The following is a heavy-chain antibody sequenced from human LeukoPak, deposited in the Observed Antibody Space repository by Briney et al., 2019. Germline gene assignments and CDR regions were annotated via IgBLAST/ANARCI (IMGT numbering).Heavy chain of an antibody. V-gene: IGHV3-7*01. J-gene: IGHJ4*02. D-gene: IGHD5-18*01. CDR2: INPDGNKK. Sequence: RGSLRLSCAVSGLTFSSSWMDWVRQAPGKGLEWVASINPDGNKKYSADSVKGRFTISRDNAENSLYLQMNSLRVEDTAFYYCARDLAYSRLDYWGQGMLVTVSS. CDR1: GLTFSSSW. CDR3: ARDLAYSRLDY.